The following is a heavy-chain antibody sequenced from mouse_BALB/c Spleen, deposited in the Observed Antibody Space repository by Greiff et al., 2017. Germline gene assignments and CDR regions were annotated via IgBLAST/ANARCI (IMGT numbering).Heavy chain of an antibody. CDR2: ISSGGST. J-gene: IGHJ3*01. Sequence: DVMLVESGGGLVKPGGSLKLSCAASGFTFSSYAMSWVRQTPEKRLEWVASISSGGSTYYPDSVKGRFTISRDNARNILYLQMSSLRSEDTAMYYCARGNYGYDNFAYWGQGTLVTVSA. D-gene: IGHD2-2*01. V-gene: IGHV5-6-5*01. CDR1: GFTFSSYA. CDR3: ARGNYGYDNFAY.